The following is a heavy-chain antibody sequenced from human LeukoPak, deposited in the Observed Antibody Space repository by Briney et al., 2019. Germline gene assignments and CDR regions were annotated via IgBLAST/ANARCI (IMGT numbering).Heavy chain of an antibody. CDR1: GFTFSSYE. J-gene: IGHJ3*02. CDR3: VRGRFYYRKAFDI. V-gene: IGHV3-48*03. Sequence: GGSLRLSCAASGFTFSSYEMNWVRQAPGKGLEWVSHISSSGSTINYADSVKGRFTISRDNTKNTLYLQMNSLRAEDPTVYYCVRGRFYYRKAFDIWGEGTMVTVSS. CDR2: ISSSGSTI. D-gene: IGHD3-22*01.